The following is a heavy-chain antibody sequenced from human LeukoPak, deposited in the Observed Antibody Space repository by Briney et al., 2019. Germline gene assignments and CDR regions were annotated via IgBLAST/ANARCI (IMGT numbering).Heavy chain of an antibody. V-gene: IGHV3-15*01. Sequence: KPGGSLRLSCAASGFTFSNAWMSWVRQAPGKGLEWVGRIKSKTDGGSTDYAAPVKGRFTISRDDSKNTLYLQMNSLKTEDTAVYYCTTDSLPDTAVGPIDYWGQGTLVTVSS. D-gene: IGHD5-18*01. CDR3: TTDSLPDTAVGPIDY. CDR2: IKSKTDGGST. CDR1: GFTFSNAW. J-gene: IGHJ4*02.